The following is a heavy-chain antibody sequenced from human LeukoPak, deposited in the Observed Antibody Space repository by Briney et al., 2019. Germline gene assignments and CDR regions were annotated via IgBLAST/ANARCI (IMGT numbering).Heavy chain of an antibody. CDR3: ARDRWFDP. J-gene: IGHJ5*02. Sequence: GGSLRLSCAASGFTVSSNYMSRVRQAPGKGLEWVSIIYSGGSTYYADSVKGRFTISRDNSKNTLYLQMNSLRAEDTAIYYCARDRWFDPWGQGTLVTVSS. CDR1: GFTVSSNY. V-gene: IGHV3-66*01. CDR2: IYSGGST.